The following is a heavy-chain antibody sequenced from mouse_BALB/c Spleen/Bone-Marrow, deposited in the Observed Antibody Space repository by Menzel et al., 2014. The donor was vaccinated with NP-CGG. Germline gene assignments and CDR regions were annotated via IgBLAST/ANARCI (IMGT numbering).Heavy chain of an antibody. D-gene: IGHD2-14*01. V-gene: IGHV1S41*01. Sequence: DLVKPGASVKLSCKASGYTFTSYWINWIKQRPGQGLAWIGRIVPGSGGKYYNKMFKEKATLTVDTSSSTAYIQLSSLSSEDSAVYFCAREDYRYGDWYFDVWGAGTSVTVSS. CDR2: IVPGSGGK. J-gene: IGHJ1*01. CDR1: GYTFTSYW. CDR3: AREDYRYGDWYFDV.